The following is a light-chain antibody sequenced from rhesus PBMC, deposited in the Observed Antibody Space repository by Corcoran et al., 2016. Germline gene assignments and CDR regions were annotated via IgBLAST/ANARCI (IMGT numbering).Light chain of an antibody. CDR2: AAT. J-gene: IGKJ4*01. Sequence: DIQMTQSPSSLSASVGDRVTITCQASQGISNGSAWDQQKPGKAPKLLIYAATVLQSGVPSRLSGRGSGTEFTLTISSLQPEDFATYYCQQHNSNPLAFGGGTKVELK. CDR3: QQHNSNPLA. V-gene: IGKV1-33*02. CDR1: QGISNG.